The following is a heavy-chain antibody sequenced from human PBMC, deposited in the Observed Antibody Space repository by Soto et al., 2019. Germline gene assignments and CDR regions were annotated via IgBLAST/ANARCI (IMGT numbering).Heavy chain of an antibody. J-gene: IGHJ6*02. D-gene: IGHD2-2*01. Sequence: GEALKISGEGCGYSFTSYWMSWVRQMQGKGLEWMGRIDPSDSYTNYSPSFQGHVTISADKSISTAYLQWSSLKASDTAMYYCASSPRGYCSSTSCRELGNYYGMDVWGQGTTVTVSS. V-gene: IGHV5-10-1*01. CDR1: GYSFTSYW. CDR2: IDPSDSYT. CDR3: ASSPRGYCSSTSCRELGNYYGMDV.